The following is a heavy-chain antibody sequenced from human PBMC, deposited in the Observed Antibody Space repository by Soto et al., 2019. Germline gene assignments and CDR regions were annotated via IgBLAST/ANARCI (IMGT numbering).Heavy chain of an antibody. J-gene: IGHJ4*02. CDR3: AREYGYVWGSNY. Sequence: EVQLVESGGGLVKPGGSPRLSCAASGFTFSSYSMNWVRQAPGKGLEWVSSISSTNGYIYYADSAKGRFTISRDNAKNSLYLEMNSLRAEDTAVYYCAREYGYVWGSNYWGQGALVTVSS. CDR2: ISSTNGYI. CDR1: GFTFSSYS. D-gene: IGHD3-16*01. V-gene: IGHV3-21*01.